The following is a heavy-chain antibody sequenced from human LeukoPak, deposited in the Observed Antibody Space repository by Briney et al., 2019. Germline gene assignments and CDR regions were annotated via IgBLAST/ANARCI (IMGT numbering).Heavy chain of an antibody. J-gene: IGHJ3*02. V-gene: IGHV1-2*02. CDR2: IYPNSGDT. Sequence: ASVKVSCKASGYTFSGYYMHWVRQAPGQGLEWMGWIYPNSGDTKYAQKFQGRVTVTRDTSISTVFMEVSRLTSDDTAVYYCARSGSDAFDIWGQGTMVTVSS. CDR1: GYTFSGYY. CDR3: ARSGSDAFDI. D-gene: IGHD1-26*01.